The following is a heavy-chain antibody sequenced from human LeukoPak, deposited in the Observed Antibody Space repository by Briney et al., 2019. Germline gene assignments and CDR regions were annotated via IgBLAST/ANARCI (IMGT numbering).Heavy chain of an antibody. D-gene: IGHD2/OR15-2a*01. V-gene: IGHV3-7*01. CDR1: GFIIGSYW. CDR2: IRQDGSEK. Sequence: GGSLRLSCVASGFIIGSYWMSWVRQAPGKGLEWVANIRQDGSEKYHVDSVKGRLTISRDNAKNSLYLQMNNLTAADTAIYYCARAGYYGDDAFDLWGQGTGVTVSS. J-gene: IGHJ3*01. CDR3: ARAGYYGDDAFDL.